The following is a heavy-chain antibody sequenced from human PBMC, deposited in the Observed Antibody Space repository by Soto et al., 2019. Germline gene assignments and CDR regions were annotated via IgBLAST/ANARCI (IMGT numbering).Heavy chain of an antibody. CDR2: IFPDDSDSET. CDR3: VRHRWTGRSYRPSYAYGMEL. J-gene: IGHJ6*04. V-gene: IGHV5-51*01. Sequence: GESLKISCKGSGYIFTNYWIGWVRQMPGKGLEWMGIIFPDDSDSETRYSPSFRGQVISSVDKSTSTAYLQWGRLKASGTAMYHCVRHRWTGRSYRPSYAYGMELSGNAPVLTASS. CDR1: GYIFTNYW. D-gene: IGHD3-16*02.